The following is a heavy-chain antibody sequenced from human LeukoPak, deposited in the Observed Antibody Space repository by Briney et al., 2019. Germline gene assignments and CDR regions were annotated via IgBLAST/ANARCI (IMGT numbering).Heavy chain of an antibody. Sequence: VASVKVSCKASGYTFTSYYMHWVRQAPGQGLEWMGIINPSGGSTSYAQKFQGRVTVTRDTSTSTVYMELSSLRSEDTAVYYCARGRSRDGFKDYFDYWGQGTLVTVSS. V-gene: IGHV1-46*01. CDR2: INPSGGST. J-gene: IGHJ4*02. D-gene: IGHD5-24*01. CDR1: GYTFTSYY. CDR3: ARGRSRDGFKDYFDY.